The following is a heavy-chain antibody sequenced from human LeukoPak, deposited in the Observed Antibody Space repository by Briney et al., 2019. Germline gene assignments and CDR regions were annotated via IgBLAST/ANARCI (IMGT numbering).Heavy chain of an antibody. CDR1: GGFINSYY. V-gene: IGHV4-59*01. Sequence: SETLSLTCTVSGGFINSYYWSWIRQPPGKGLEWIGYIYYSGSTNYNPSLKSRVTISVDTSKNQCSLKLSSVTAADTAVYYCARQSISGSSLSYFDYWGQGTLVNVSS. CDR3: ARQSISGSSLSYFDY. J-gene: IGHJ4*02. D-gene: IGHD3-22*01. CDR2: IYYSGST.